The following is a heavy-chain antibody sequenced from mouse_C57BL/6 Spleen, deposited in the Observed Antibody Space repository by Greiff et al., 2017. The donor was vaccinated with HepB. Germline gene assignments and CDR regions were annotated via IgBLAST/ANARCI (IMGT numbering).Heavy chain of an antibody. CDR1: GFTFSDYG. CDR2: ISSGSSTI. D-gene: IGHD2-1*01. CDR3: ARNYVNYEDYFDY. J-gene: IGHJ2*01. V-gene: IGHV5-17*01. Sequence: EVQLVESGGGLVKPGGSLKLSCAASGFTFSDYGMHWVRQAPEKGLEWVAYISSGSSTIYYADTVKGRFTISRDNAKNTLFLQMTSLRSEDTAMYYCARNYVNYEDYFDYWGQGTTLTVSS.